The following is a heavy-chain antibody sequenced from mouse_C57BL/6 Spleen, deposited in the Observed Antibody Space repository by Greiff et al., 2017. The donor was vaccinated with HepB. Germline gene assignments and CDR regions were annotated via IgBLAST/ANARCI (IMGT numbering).Heavy chain of an antibody. J-gene: IGHJ4*01. CDR2: INPRTGGT. Sequence: VHVKQSGPELVKPGASVKISCKASGYSFTGYYMNWVKQSPEKSLEWIGEINPRTGGTTYNQKFKAKATLTVDKSSSTAYMQLKSLTSEDSAVYYCARWGGAMDYWGQGTSVTVSS. CDR3: ARWGGAMDY. V-gene: IGHV1-42*01. CDR1: GYSFTGYY.